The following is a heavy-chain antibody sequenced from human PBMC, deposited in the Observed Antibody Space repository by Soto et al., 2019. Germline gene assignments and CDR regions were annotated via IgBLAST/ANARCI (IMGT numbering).Heavy chain of an antibody. V-gene: IGHV4-31*03. Sequence: SETLSLTCTVSGDSISSGGYYWSWIRQHPGKGLEWIGYIYYSGSTYYNPSLKSRVTISVDTSKNQFSLKLSSVTAADTAVYYCARVVVVAATRMDVWGKGTTVTVSS. CDR3: ARVVVVAATRMDV. J-gene: IGHJ6*04. CDR2: IYYSGST. CDR1: GDSISSGGYY. D-gene: IGHD2-15*01.